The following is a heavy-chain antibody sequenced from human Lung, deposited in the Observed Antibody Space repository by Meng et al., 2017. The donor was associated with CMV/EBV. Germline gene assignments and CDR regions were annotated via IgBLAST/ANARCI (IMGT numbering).Heavy chain of an antibody. Sequence: SXXVSXKASGGTLNTYVINWVRQAPGQGLEWMGGITPLVGSADYAQKFQGRVTISTDEPTTTAYMDLSSFRSDDTAVYYCATYSCSDTGFDSWCQGSLVTVSS. J-gene: IGHJ4*02. V-gene: IGHV1-69*05. D-gene: IGHD6-6*01. CDR2: ITPLVGSA. CDR3: ATYSCSDTGFDS. CDR1: GGTLNTYV.